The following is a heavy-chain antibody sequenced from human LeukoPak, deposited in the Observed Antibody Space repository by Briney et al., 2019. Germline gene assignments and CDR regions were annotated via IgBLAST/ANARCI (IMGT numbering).Heavy chain of an antibody. CDR1: GGSFSSSSYF. CDR2: ISYTGNT. V-gene: IGHV4-39*01. Sequence: SETLSLTCTVSGGSFSSSSYFWGWIRQPPGKGLEWIGSISYTGNTYYNPSLQSRVTVSVDTSKKQFSLKLSSVTAADTAVYYCARVWSGYCSSTSCYEIDYWGQGTLVTVSS. D-gene: IGHD2-2*01. J-gene: IGHJ4*02. CDR3: ARVWSGYCSSTSCYEIDY.